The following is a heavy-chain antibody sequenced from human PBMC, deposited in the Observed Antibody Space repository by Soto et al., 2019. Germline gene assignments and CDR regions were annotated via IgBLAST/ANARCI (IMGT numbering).Heavy chain of an antibody. CDR2: INPKSGGT. V-gene: IGHV1-2*02. D-gene: IGHD6-13*01. CDR1: GYTFSGNY. J-gene: IGHJ5*02. Sequence: QAQLVQSGAEVKKPGASVKVSCMASGYTFSGNYLHWVRQAPGQGLEWMGWINPKSGGTGYAQKFQGRVTMTTDTSTSAAYMWLSSLRSADTADYYCARGIAAMRLSWFGTWGQGTLVTVSS. CDR3: ARGIAAMRLSWFGT.